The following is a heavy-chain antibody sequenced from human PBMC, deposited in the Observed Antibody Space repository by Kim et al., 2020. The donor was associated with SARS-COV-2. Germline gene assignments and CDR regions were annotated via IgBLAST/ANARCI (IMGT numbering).Heavy chain of an antibody. J-gene: IGHJ4*02. D-gene: IGHD3-22*01. CDR3: AKRPQYYDSTGYYVDY. V-gene: IGHV3-23*01. Sequence: ESVKGRFTNSRDNSKNKLVLQMNSLRVEDTAIYDCAKRPQYYDSTGYYVDYWGQGTLVTVSS.